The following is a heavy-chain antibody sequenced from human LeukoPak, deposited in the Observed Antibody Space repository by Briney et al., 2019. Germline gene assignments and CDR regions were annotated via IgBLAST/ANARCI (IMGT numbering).Heavy chain of an antibody. J-gene: IGHJ4*02. V-gene: IGHV4-39*01. Sequence: PSETLSLTCTVSGGSISSSSYYWGWIRHPPGKGLEWIGSIYYSGSTYYNPSLKSRVTISVDTSKNQFSLKLSSVTAADTAVYYCATARGYSYGYGVHWGQGTLVTVSS. CDR2: IYYSGST. CDR1: GGSISSSSYY. CDR3: ATARGYSYGYGVH. D-gene: IGHD5-18*01.